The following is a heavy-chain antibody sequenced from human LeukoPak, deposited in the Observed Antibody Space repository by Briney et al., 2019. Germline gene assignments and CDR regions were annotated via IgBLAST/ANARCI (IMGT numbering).Heavy chain of an antibody. D-gene: IGHD6-13*01. J-gene: IGHJ4*02. CDR1: GFTFSSYG. Sequence: PGGSLRLSCAASGFTFSSYGMSWVRQAPGKGLEWVSSISSSSIYIYYADSVKGRFTISRDNAKNSLYLQMNSLRAEDTAVYYCARGSRGNIAAAGHFDYWGQGTLVTVSS. CDR2: ISSSSIYI. V-gene: IGHV3-21*01. CDR3: ARGSRGNIAAAGHFDY.